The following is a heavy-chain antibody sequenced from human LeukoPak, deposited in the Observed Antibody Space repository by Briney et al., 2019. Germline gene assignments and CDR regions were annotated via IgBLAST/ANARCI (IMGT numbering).Heavy chain of an antibody. Sequence: GGSLRLSCAASGFTFSSYSMNWVRQAPGKGLEWVSSISSSSSYIYYADSVKGRFTISRDNAKNSLYLQMNSLRAEDTAVYYCARVRVTRNYYGSGNYYLHFDYWGQGTLVTVSS. V-gene: IGHV3-21*01. CDR1: GFTFSSYS. J-gene: IGHJ4*02. D-gene: IGHD3-10*01. CDR2: ISSSSSYI. CDR3: ARVRVTRNYYGSGNYYLHFDY.